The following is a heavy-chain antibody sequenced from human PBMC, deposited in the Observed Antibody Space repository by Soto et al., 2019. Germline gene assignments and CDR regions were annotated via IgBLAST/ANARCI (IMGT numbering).Heavy chain of an antibody. V-gene: IGHV4-61*08. D-gene: IGHD3-10*01. CDR3: ARSPNYYYYGFDV. J-gene: IGHJ6*02. Sequence: LSLTCTVSGGSVSSGDYFWSWLRQSPGKRLEWIAYIYYSGSTNYNPSLKSRATISVDTSKSQVSLTLTSMTAADAALYYCARSPNYYYYGFDVWGQGTAVTVS. CDR2: IYYSGST. CDR1: GGSVSSGDYF.